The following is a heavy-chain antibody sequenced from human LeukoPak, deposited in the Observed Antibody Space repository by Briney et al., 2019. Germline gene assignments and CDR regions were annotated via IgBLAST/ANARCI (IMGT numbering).Heavy chain of an antibody. D-gene: IGHD6-13*01. CDR3: ARGSSIAAAGTGWFDP. CDR1: GYTFTSYD. CDR2: MNPNSGNT. V-gene: IGHV1-8*01. Sequence: GASVKVSCKASGYTFTSYDINWVRQATGQGLEWMGWMNPNSGNTGYAQKFQGRVTMTRNPSISTAYMELSSLRSEDTAVYYCARGSSIAAAGTGWFDPWGQGTLVTVSS. J-gene: IGHJ5*02.